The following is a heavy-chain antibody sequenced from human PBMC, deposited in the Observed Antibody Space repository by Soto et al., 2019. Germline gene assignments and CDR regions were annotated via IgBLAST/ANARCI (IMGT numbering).Heavy chain of an antibody. D-gene: IGHD2-8*01. CDR2: INHSGST. Sequence: SETLSLTCAVYSGSFSGHYWSWIRQPPGKGLEWIGEINHSGSTNYNPSLKSRVTISVDTSKNQFSLKLSSVTAADTAVYYCARGAFNGAYIWFDPWGQGTLVTVSS. CDR3: ARGAFNGAYIWFDP. CDR1: SGSFSGHY. J-gene: IGHJ5*02. V-gene: IGHV4-34*01.